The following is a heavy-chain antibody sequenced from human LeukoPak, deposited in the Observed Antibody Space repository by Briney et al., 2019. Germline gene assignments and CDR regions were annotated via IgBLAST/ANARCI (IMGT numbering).Heavy chain of an antibody. CDR1: GYTFTGYY. J-gene: IGHJ4*02. CDR3: ARMYFTMVRGVPGFDY. Sequence: ASVKVSCKASGYTFTGYYMHWVREAPGQGLEWMGWINPNSGGTNYAQKFQGRVTMTRDTSISTAYMELSRLRSYDTAVYYCARMYFTMVRGVPGFDYWGQGTLVTVSS. CDR2: INPNSGGT. D-gene: IGHD3-10*01. V-gene: IGHV1-2*02.